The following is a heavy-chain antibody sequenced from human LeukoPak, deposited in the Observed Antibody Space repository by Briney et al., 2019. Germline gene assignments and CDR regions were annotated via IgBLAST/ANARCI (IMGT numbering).Heavy chain of an antibody. J-gene: IGHJ4*02. CDR3: ARDWIDYSFDY. CDR2: IYHSGST. V-gene: IGHV4-59*12. D-gene: IGHD4-11*01. Sequence: PSETLSLTCSVSGGSISSYYWSWIRQPPGKGLEWIGNIYHSGSTHYNPSLQSRVTISLDTSKNQFSLNLTSVTAADTAVYYCARDWIDYSFDYWGQGTLVTVSS. CDR1: GGSISSYY.